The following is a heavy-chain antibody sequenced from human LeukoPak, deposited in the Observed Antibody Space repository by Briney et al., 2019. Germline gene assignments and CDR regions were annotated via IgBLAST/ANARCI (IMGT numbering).Heavy chain of an antibody. CDR2: ISGNGGRT. J-gene: IGHJ5*02. V-gene: IGHV3-23*01. D-gene: IGHD5-18*01. Sequence: GGSLRLSCAASGFTFSSYAMSWVRQAPGKGLEWVSVISGNGGRTYYADSVKGRFTISRDNSKNTLYLQMNSLRGEDTAVYYCAKVRDSDTVLGRFDNWGQGTLVTVSS. CDR3: AKVRDSDTVLGRFDN. CDR1: GFTFSSYA.